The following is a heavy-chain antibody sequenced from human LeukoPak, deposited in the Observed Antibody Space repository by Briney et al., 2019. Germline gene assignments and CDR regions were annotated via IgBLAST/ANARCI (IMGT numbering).Heavy chain of an antibody. CDR1: GFTFSSYG. J-gene: IGHJ4*02. CDR2: ISYDGSNK. Sequence: GGSLRLSCAAPGFTFSSYGMHWVRQAPGKGLEWVAVISYDGSNKYYADSVKGRFTISRDNSKNTLYLQMNSLRAEDTAVYYCAAYCGGDCYGGLDYWGQGTLVTVSS. V-gene: IGHV3-30*03. D-gene: IGHD2-21*02. CDR3: AAYCGGDCYGGLDY.